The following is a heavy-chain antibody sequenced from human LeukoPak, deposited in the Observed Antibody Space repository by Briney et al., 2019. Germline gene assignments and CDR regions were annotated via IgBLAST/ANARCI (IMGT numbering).Heavy chain of an antibody. CDR3: ARDKMVYASYFDS. CDR1: GFTFSDYD. Sequence: GGSLRLSCAASGFTFSDYDMSWIRQAPGKGLEWVSYISSSGSIIYYADSVKGRFTISRDNAKNSLYLQMNSLRAEDTAVCYCARDKMVYASYFDSWGQGTLVTVSS. V-gene: IGHV3-11*01. J-gene: IGHJ4*02. D-gene: IGHD2-8*01. CDR2: ISSSGSII.